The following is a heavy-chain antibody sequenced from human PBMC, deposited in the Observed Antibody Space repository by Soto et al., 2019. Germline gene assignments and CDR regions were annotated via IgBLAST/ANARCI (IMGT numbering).Heavy chain of an antibody. J-gene: IGHJ6*02. D-gene: IGHD2-2*01. Sequence: GGSLRLSCAASGFTFSSYGMHWVRQAPGKGLEWVAVISYDGSNKYYADSVKGRFTISRDNSKNTLYLQMNSLRAEDTAVYYCAKDPSDIVVVPAAERIDWLYYGMDVWGQGTTVTVSS. V-gene: IGHV3-30*18. CDR1: GFTFSSYG. CDR2: ISYDGSNK. CDR3: AKDPSDIVVVPAAERIDWLYYGMDV.